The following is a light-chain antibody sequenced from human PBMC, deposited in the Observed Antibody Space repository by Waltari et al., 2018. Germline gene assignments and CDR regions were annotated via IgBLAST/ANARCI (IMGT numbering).Light chain of an antibody. CDR3: QQYGNSRGS. Sequence: DIVMTQSPLSLPVTPGEPASISCRSSQSLLHANGYIYLDWYLQRPGQSPQLLIYLGSNRASGVPDRFTGSGSGTDFTLTINRLEPEDFAVYYCQQYGNSRGSFGQGTKLEIK. J-gene: IGKJ2*03. V-gene: IGKV2-28*01. CDR2: LGS. CDR1: QSLLHANGYIY.